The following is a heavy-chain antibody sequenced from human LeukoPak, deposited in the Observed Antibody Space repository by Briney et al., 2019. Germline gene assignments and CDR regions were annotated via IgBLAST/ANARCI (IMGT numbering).Heavy chain of an antibody. D-gene: IGHD6-19*01. CDR1: GFTFSSYW. J-gene: IGHJ4*02. CDR2: IKQDGSEK. Sequence: GGSLRLSCAASGFTFSSYWMSWVRQAPGKGLEWVANIKQDGSEKYYVDSVKGRFTISRDNAKNSLYLQMNSLRAEDTAVYYCAKAVDSSGWFNYFDYWGQGTLVTVSS. V-gene: IGHV3-7*01. CDR3: AKAVDSSGWFNYFDY.